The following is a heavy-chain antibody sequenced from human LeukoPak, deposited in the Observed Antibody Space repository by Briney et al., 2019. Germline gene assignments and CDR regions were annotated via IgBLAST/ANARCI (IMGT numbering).Heavy chain of an antibody. V-gene: IGHV1-46*01. D-gene: IGHD4-23*01. J-gene: IGHJ5*02. CDR3: ARGNSVEDTAWWFDP. CDR1: GYTFTSYY. Sequence: ASVKVSCKASGYTFTSYYMHWVRQAPGQGLEWMGIINPSGGSTSYAQKFQGRVTMTRDMSTSTDYMELSSLRSEDTAVYYCARGNSVEDTAWWFDPWGQGTLVTVSS. CDR2: INPSGGST.